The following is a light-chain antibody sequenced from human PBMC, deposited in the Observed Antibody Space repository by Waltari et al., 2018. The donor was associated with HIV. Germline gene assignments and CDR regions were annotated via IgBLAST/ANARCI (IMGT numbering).Light chain of an antibody. CDR3: QQLNEYPWT. V-gene: IGKV1-9*01. CDR1: QGIRSY. CDR2: AAS. J-gene: IGKJ1*01. Sequence: DIQLTQSPSFLSASVGDRVTMTCRASQGIRSYLAWYQQKPGHAPNLLIYAASTLQSGVPSRFSGSGAGTEFTLTISSLQPEDLATYACQQLNEYPWTFGQGTKVEMK.